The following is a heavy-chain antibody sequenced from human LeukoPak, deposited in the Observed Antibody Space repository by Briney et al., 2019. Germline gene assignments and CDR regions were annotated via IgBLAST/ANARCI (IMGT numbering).Heavy chain of an antibody. D-gene: IGHD4-23*01. Sequence: SETLSLTCTVSGGSISSYYWSWIRQPPGKGLEWIGYIYYSGSTNYNPSLKSRVTISVDASKNQFSLKLSSVTAADTAVYYCARNYGGNSPPFDYWGQGTLVTVSS. J-gene: IGHJ4*02. CDR2: IYYSGST. CDR3: ARNYGGNSPPFDY. V-gene: IGHV4-59*08. CDR1: GGSISSYY.